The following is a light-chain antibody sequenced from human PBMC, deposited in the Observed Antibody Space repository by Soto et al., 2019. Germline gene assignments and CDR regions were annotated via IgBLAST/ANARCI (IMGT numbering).Light chain of an antibody. J-gene: IGKJ1*01. CDR2: KAS. Sequence: IQMTQSPSTLSASVGDRVTITCRASQSISSWLAWYQQKPGKAPKLLIYKASSLESGVPSRFSGSGSGTEITLTISRLQPEDFAVYYCQQRSNWPRTFGQGTKVDIK. V-gene: IGKV1-5*03. CDR1: QSISSW. CDR3: QQRSNWPRT.